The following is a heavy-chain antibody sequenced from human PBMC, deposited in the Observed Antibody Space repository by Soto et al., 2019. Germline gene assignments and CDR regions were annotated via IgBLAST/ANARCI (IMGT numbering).Heavy chain of an antibody. D-gene: IGHD6-19*01. V-gene: IGHV1-18*01. CDR2: ISAYNGYT. Sequence: GASVKVSCKTSGYSFTNNGISWVRQAPGQGLEWMGWISAYNGYTNYVKKFQDRVTMTTDTSTSTASMELRSLRSDDTAVYYCARVSYSGHWFVRSVAGPNWFDPWGQGTLVTVSS. CDR1: GYSFTNNG. J-gene: IGHJ5*02. CDR3: ARVSYSGHWFVRSVAGPNWFDP.